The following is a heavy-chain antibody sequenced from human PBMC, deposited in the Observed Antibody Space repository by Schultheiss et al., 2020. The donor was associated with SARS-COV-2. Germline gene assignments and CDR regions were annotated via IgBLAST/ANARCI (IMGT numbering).Heavy chain of an antibody. CDR1: GYTFSDYY. J-gene: IGHJ5*02. CDR3: ARVVPAARASGITRWFDP. V-gene: IGHV1-2*02. Sequence: VSVKVSCQASGYTFSDYYMHWVRQAPGQGLEWMGWINPNSGGTNYAQKFQGRVTMTRDTSISTAYMELSRLRSDDTAVYYCARVVPAARASGITRWFDPWGQGTLVTVSS. D-gene: IGHD2-2*01. CDR2: INPNSGGT.